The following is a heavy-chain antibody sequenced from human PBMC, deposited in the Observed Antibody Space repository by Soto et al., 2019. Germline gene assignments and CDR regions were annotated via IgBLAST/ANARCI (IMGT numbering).Heavy chain of an antibody. CDR3: ARDRGRYVDWLLSRTTCYYYGMDV. D-gene: IGHD3-9*01. Sequence: PSETLSLTCTVSCGSISSYYWSWIRQPPGKGLEWIGYIYYSGSTNYNPSLKSRVTISVDTSKNHFSLKLSSVTAADTAVYYCARDRGRYVDWLLSRTTCYYYGMDVWGQGTTVNVSS. J-gene: IGHJ6*02. CDR1: CGSISSYY. V-gene: IGHV4-59*01. CDR2: IYYSGST.